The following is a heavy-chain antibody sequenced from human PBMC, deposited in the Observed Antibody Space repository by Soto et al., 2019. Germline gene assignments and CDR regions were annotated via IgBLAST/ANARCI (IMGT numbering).Heavy chain of an antibody. J-gene: IGHJ4*02. D-gene: IGHD6-19*01. CDR3: EKEVRGWYGYFDY. CDR2: ISYDGSNK. Sequence: QVQLVESGGGVVQPGRSLRLSCAASGFTFSSYGMHWVRQAPGKGLEWVAVISYDGSNKYYADSVKGRFNISSDNSKNTRYLQMNSLRAEDTAVYYCEKEVRGWYGYFDYWGQGTLVTVSS. CDR1: GFTFSSYG. V-gene: IGHV3-30*18.